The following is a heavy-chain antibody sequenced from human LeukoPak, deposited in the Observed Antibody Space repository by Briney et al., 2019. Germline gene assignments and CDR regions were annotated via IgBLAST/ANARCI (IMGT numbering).Heavy chain of an antibody. CDR1: GGTFSSYA. V-gene: IGHV1-18*01. J-gene: IGHJ4*02. CDR3: ARDRTRYSSGWPDY. D-gene: IGHD6-19*01. CDR2: ISAYNGNT. Sequence: ASVKVSCKASGGTFSSYAISWVRQAPGQGLEWMGWISAYNGNTNYAQKLQGRVTMTTDTSTSTAYMELRGLRSDDTAVYYCARDRTRYSSGWPDYWGQGTLVTVSS.